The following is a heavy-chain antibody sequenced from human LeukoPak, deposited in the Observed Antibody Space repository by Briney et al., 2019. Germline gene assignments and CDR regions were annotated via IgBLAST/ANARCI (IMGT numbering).Heavy chain of an antibody. Sequence: GGSLRLSCAGSGFTFSGYGMHWVRQAPGKGLEWVAVISYDGSNKYYADSVKGRFTISRDNSKNTLYLQMNSLRAEDTAVYYCARESGSYEAYFDYWGQGTLVTVSS. CDR3: ARESGSYEAYFDY. CDR2: ISYDGSNK. D-gene: IGHD1-26*01. J-gene: IGHJ4*02. V-gene: IGHV3-30*19. CDR1: GFTFSGYG.